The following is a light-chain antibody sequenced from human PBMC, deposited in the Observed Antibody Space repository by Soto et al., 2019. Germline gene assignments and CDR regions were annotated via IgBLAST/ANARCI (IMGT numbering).Light chain of an antibody. J-gene: IGLJ2*01. CDR2: EGS. V-gene: IGLV2-23*01. CDR1: SSDVGNYNL. Sequence: QSALTQPASVSGSPGQSITISCTGTSSDVGNYNLVSWYQQLPGKAPKLMIYEGSKRPSGVSNRFSGSKSGNTASLTISGLQAEDEADYFCCSYAGSSTPVVFGGGTKVTVL. CDR3: CSYAGSSTPVV.